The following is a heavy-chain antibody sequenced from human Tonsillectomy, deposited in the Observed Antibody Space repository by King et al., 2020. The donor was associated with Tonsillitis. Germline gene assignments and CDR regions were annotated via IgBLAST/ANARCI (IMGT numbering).Heavy chain of an antibody. Sequence: LQLQESGPGLVKPSETLSLTCTVSGGSTSSYFWSWIRQPPGKGLEWIGYIPDSGSTDYNPSLKSRVTISIDTSKNQFSLNLSSVTAADTAVYYCARVLKMTAIRGFGVFDIWGQGTMVTVSS. CDR3: ARVLKMTAIRGFGVFDI. V-gene: IGHV4-59*01. CDR2: IPDSGST. J-gene: IGHJ3*02. D-gene: IGHD5-24*01. CDR1: GGSTSSYF.